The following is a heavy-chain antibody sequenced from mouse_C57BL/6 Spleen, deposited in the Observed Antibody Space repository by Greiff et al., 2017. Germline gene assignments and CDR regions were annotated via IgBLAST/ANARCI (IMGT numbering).Heavy chain of an antibody. CDR2: ISYDGSK. CDR3: ARDAYYDYAWFAY. Sequence: EVKLQESGPGLVKPSQSLSLTCSVTGYSITSGYYWNWIRQFPGNKLEWMGYISYDGSKNYNPSLKNRISITRDTSKNQFFLKLNSVTTEDTATYYCARDAYYDYAWFAYWGQGTLVTVSA. CDR1: GYSITSGYY. D-gene: IGHD2-4*01. V-gene: IGHV3-6*01. J-gene: IGHJ3*01.